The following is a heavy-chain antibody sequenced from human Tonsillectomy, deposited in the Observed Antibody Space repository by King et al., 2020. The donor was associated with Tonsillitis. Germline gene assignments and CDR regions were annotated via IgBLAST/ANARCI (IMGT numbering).Heavy chain of an antibody. V-gene: IGHV3-30*18. D-gene: IGHD2-15*01. CDR1: GFTFSSYG. CDR2: ISYDGSNK. CDR3: AKDADPYCSGGGCYSPLFFDY. J-gene: IGHJ4*02. Sequence: VQLVESGGGVVQPGRSLRLSCAASGFTFSSYGMHWVRQAPGKGLEWVAVISYDGSNKYYADSVKGRFTISRDNSKNTLYLQMNSLRAEDTAVYYCAKDADPYCSGGGCYSPLFFDYWGQGTLVTVSS.